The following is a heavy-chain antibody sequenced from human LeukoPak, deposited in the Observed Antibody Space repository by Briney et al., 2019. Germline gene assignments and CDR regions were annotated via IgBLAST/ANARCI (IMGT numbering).Heavy chain of an antibody. V-gene: IGHV3-21*01. J-gene: IGHJ4*02. D-gene: IGHD1-7*01. CDR1: GFTFSSYS. Sequence: PGGSLRLSCAASGFTFSSYSMNWVRQAPGKGLEWVSSISSSSSYIYYADSVKGRFTISRDNAKNSLYLQMNSLRAEDTVVYYCARVRTGTTRGAFDYWGQGTLVTVSS. CDR2: ISSSSSYI. CDR3: ARVRTGTTRGAFDY.